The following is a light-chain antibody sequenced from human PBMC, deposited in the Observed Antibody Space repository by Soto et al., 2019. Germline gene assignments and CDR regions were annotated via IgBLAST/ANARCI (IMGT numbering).Light chain of an antibody. CDR1: QSVSSNS. J-gene: IGKJ1*01. CDR2: GAS. V-gene: IGKV3-20*01. Sequence: ESVLTQSPGTLSLSPGERATLSCRASQSVSSNSLAWYQQKPGQAPRLLIYGASSSATGTPDRFSGSGSGTYLTLTISRLEPEDFAVYSCQQFGGSPPSWTFGQGTKVEI. CDR3: QQFGGSPPSWT.